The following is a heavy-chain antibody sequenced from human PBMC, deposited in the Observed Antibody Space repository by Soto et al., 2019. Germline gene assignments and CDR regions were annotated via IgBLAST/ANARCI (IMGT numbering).Heavy chain of an antibody. D-gene: IGHD4-17*01. CDR2: ISAYNGNT. V-gene: IGHV1-18*01. Sequence: QVQLVQSGAEVKKPGASVKVSCKASGYTFTSYGISWVRQAPGQGLEWMGWISAYNGNTNYAQKLQGRVTMTTDTPKSTGYMELRSLRSDDTAVYYCARDGTVTTVAYYYYGMDVWGQGTTVTVSS. CDR1: GYTFTSYG. J-gene: IGHJ6*02. CDR3: ARDGTVTTVAYYYYGMDV.